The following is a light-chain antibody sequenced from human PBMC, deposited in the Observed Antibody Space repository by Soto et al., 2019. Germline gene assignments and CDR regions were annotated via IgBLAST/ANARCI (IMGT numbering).Light chain of an antibody. J-gene: IGLJ1*01. CDR1: SSDVGRNNF. V-gene: IGLV2-14*03. CDR3: SSYKNSRTPWV. Sequence: QSALTQPTSVSGSPGQSIIISCTGTSSDVGRNNFVSWYQHHPGKAPKLMICDVSDRPSGVSNRFSGSKSGNTASLTISGLQAEDEADYYCSSYKNSRTPWVFGTGTKLTVL. CDR2: DVS.